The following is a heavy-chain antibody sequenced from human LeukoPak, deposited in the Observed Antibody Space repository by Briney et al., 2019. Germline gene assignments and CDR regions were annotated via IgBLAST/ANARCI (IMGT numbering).Heavy chain of an antibody. Sequence: GGSLRLSCAASGFTFSTYAMSWVRQAPGKGLEWVSSISGSGEYTHYADSLKGRSTISRDNSKNTLYVQMNSLGAEDTAVYYCAKGAAQQQLVYDYWGQGTLVTVSS. D-gene: IGHD6-13*01. CDR2: ISGSGEYT. V-gene: IGHV3-23*01. CDR1: GFTFSTYA. J-gene: IGHJ4*02. CDR3: AKGAAQQQLVYDY.